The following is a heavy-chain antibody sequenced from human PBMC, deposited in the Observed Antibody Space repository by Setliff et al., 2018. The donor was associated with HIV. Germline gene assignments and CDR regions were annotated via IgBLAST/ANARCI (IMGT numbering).Heavy chain of an antibody. Sequence: PSETLSLTCAVSGGSISSDNWWTWVRQPPGKGLEWIGEIYHSEYTNYNASLKSRVSMSVDKSKNQFSLKLTSVTAADTAVYYCARGHCSGQISAEYFQHWGQGTLVTVSS. J-gene: IGHJ1*01. CDR1: GGSISSDNW. CDR2: IYHSEYT. D-gene: IGHD2-15*01. CDR3: ARGHCSGQISAEYFQH. V-gene: IGHV4-4*02.